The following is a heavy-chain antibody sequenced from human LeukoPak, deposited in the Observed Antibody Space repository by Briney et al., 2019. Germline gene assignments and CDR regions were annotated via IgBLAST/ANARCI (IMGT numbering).Heavy chain of an antibody. CDR1: GYTFTNYA. D-gene: IGHD3-3*02. CDR3: ARCAYSTFGGYVYYAMDV. J-gene: IGHJ6*02. V-gene: IGHV1-3*01. CDR2: VNGGNGNV. Sequence: ASVKVSCKASGYTFTNYAMHWVRQAPGQRLEWMGWVNGGNGNVKYSQKFQGRVIITRDTSARTAYMELSSLRSEDTAVYYCARCAYSTFGGYVYYAMDVWGQGTTVTVSS.